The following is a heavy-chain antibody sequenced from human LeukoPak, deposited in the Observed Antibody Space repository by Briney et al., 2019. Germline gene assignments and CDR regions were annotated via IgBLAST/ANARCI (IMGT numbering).Heavy chain of an antibody. V-gene: IGHV4-34*01. CDR2: INHSGST. CDR3: ARSSGDYDFWSGYLGYYFDY. CDR1: GGSFSGYY. D-gene: IGHD3-3*01. Sequence: SETLSLTCAVYGGSFSGYYWSWTRQPPGKGLEWIGEINHSGSTNYNPSLKSRVTISVDTSKNQFSLKLSSVTAADTAVYYCARSSGDYDFWSGYLGYYFDYWGQGTLVTVSS. J-gene: IGHJ4*02.